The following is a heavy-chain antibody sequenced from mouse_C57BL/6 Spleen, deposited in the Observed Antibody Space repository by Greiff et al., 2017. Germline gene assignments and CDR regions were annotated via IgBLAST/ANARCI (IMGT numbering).Heavy chain of an antibody. J-gene: IGHJ2*01. Sequence: EVQLVESGGGLVKPGGSLKLSCAASGFTFSGYGMQWVRQAPEKGLEWVAYISRGSSSIYYADTVKGRFTISRDNAKNTLFLQMSSLKSEDTAMYYCARGDYDSSYYYFDYWGQGTTLTVSS. CDR2: ISRGSSSI. CDR1: GFTFSGYG. D-gene: IGHD1-1*01. V-gene: IGHV5-17*01. CDR3: ARGDYDSSYYYFDY.